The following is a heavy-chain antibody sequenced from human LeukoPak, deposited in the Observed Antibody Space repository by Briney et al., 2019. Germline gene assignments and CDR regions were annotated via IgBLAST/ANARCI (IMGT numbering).Heavy chain of an antibody. J-gene: IGHJ6*03. V-gene: IGHV1-18*01. CDR1: GYTFSSYG. CDR2: ISGYDGNT. CDR3: ARPYYGGNPHYYYMDV. Sequence: GASVKVSCKASGYTFSSYGISWVRQAPGQGLEWMGWISGYDGNTNYAQNFQDRVTMTTDTSTTTAYMELRGLRSDDTAVYYCARPYYGGNPHYYYMDVWGRGTTVTVSS. D-gene: IGHD4-23*01.